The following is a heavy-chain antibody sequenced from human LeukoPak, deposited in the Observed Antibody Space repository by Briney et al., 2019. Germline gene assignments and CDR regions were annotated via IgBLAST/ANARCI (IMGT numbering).Heavy chain of an antibody. D-gene: IGHD6-19*01. V-gene: IGHV3-23*01. CDR2: ISGSGAGT. CDR1: GFTFSSYA. J-gene: IGHJ4*02. Sequence: GGSLRLSCAVSGFTFSSYAMNWVRQAPGKGLEWVSGISGSGAGTYYADSVKGRFTISRDNSKNTLFLQMNSLRAEDTAVYYCAKDARRTNGWYFFDYWGQGTLVTVSS. CDR3: AKDARRTNGWYFFDY.